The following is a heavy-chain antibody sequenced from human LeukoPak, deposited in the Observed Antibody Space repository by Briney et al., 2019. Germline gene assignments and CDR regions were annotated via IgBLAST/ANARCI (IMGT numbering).Heavy chain of an antibody. Sequence: SVKVSCKASGGTFSSYAISWVRQAPRQGLEWMGGIIPIFGTANYAQKFQGRVTITADGSTSTAYMELSSLRSEDTAVYYCARSRQRYSSSLADLDYWGQGTLVTVSS. D-gene: IGHD6-6*01. CDR1: GGTFSSYA. V-gene: IGHV1-69*13. CDR3: ARSRQRYSSSLADLDY. J-gene: IGHJ4*02. CDR2: IIPIFGTA.